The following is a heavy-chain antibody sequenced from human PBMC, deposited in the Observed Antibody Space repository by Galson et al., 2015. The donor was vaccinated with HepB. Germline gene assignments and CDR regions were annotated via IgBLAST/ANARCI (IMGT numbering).Heavy chain of an antibody. D-gene: IGHD3-22*01. Sequence: LRLSCAASGFTFSSYGMHWVRQAPGKGLEWVAFIRYDGSNKYYADTVKGRFTISRDNSKNTLYLQMNSLRAEDTAVYYCAKDGYDSSGYYYLGDFDYRGQGTLVTVSS. V-gene: IGHV3-30*02. CDR1: GFTFSSYG. CDR3: AKDGYDSSGYYYLGDFDY. CDR2: IRYDGSNK. J-gene: IGHJ4*02.